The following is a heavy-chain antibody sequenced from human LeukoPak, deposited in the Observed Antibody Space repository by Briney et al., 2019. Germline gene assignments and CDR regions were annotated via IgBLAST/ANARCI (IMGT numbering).Heavy chain of an antibody. D-gene: IGHD5-18*01. V-gene: IGHV4-4*07. J-gene: IGHJ5*02. CDR1: AGSISSYY. CDR3: ARVLGYSYGYNWFDP. CDR2: IYTSGST. Sequence: PSETLSLTSTVSAGSISSYYCSWVRQPAGEGLEWIGRIYTSGSTNYNPSLKSRVTMSVDTSKNQFSLKLSSVTAADTAVYYCARVLGYSYGYNWFDPWDQGTLVTVSS.